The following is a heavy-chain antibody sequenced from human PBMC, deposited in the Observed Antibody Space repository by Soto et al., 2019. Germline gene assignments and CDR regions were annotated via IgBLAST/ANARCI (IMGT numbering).Heavy chain of an antibody. CDR3: VSAVSY. J-gene: IGHJ1*01. CDR1: GFTFNSAW. V-gene: IGHV3-15*05. Sequence: GSPGQSCGASGFTFNSAWMNWVRQAPGKGLEWVGRIKSNIDGGTVDYAASVKGRFTISRDDSKSTLYLQMNSLTIEDTAVYYCVSAVSYWGQGTLVTVSS. D-gene: IGHD1-26*01. CDR2: IKSNIDGGTV.